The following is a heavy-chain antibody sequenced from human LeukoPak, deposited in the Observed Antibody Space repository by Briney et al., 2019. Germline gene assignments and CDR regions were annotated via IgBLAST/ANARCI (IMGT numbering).Heavy chain of an antibody. D-gene: IGHD2-2*01. CDR3: ARDLVKVVPAATLNYYYYGMDV. J-gene: IGHJ6*02. CDR1: GFTFSDYY. Sequence: PGGSLRLSCAASGFTFSDYYMSWVRQAPGKGLEWVAVIWYDGSNKYYADSVKGRFTISRDNSKNTLYLQMNSLRAEDTAVYYCARDLVKVVPAATLNYYYYGMDVWGQGTTVTVSS. CDR2: IWYDGSNK. V-gene: IGHV3-33*08.